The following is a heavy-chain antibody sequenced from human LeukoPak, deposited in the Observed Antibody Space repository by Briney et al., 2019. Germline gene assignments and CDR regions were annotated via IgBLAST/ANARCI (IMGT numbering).Heavy chain of an antibody. D-gene: IGHD2-21*02. CDR3: ARDGAYCGGDSYYGY. Sequence: PGGSLRLSCAASGFTFSSYWMHWVRQAPGKGLVWVSRINSDGSSTSYADSVKGRFTISRDNAKNTLYLQMNSLRAEDTAVYYCARDGAYCGGDSYYGYWGQGTLVTVSS. V-gene: IGHV3-74*01. CDR2: INSDGSST. J-gene: IGHJ4*02. CDR1: GFTFSSYW.